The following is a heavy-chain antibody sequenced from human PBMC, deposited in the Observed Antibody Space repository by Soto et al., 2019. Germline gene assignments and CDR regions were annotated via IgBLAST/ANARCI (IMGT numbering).Heavy chain of an antibody. CDR3: AKDGTTTGIHYYAMDV. CDR2: IGRGGDT. V-gene: IGHV3-23*01. Sequence: PGGSLRLSCEVSGFTLTSYGMNWVRQAPDKGLEWVSTIGRGGDTYYADSVKGRFTISRDNSKNTLFPQMNSLRAEDTALYFCAKDGTTTGIHYYAMDVWGQGTTVTVSS. J-gene: IGHJ6*02. D-gene: IGHD1-1*01. CDR1: GFTLTSYG.